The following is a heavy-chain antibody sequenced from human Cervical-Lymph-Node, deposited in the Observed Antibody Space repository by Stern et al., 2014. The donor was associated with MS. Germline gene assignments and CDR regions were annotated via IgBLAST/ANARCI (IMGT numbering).Heavy chain of an antibody. V-gene: IGHV1-18*01. J-gene: IGHJ4*02. CDR3: ARDRGIVGNTTVDY. CDR2: ISAYNSNL. D-gene: IGHD1-26*01. Sequence: QVQLVQSGVEVKKPGASVKVSCKASGFTFRNYGFSWVRQAPGKGLEWMGWISAYNSNLDLAQKFQGRLTMTTDTSTSTVYMELRNLRSDDTAVYYCARDRGIVGNTTVDYWGQGTLVTVSS. CDR1: GFTFRNYG.